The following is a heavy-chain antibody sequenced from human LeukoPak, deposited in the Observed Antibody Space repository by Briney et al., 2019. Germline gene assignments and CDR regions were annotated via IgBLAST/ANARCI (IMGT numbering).Heavy chain of an antibody. CDR3: ARPYYYDSSGYNHDAFDI. J-gene: IGHJ3*02. Sequence: ASVKVSCKASGYTFTSYYMHWVRQAPGQGLEWMGIINPSGGSTSYAQKFQGRVTMTRDTSTSTVCMELSSLRSEDTAVYYCARPYYYDSSGYNHDAFDIWGQGTMVTVSS. D-gene: IGHD3-22*01. V-gene: IGHV1-46*01. CDR1: GYTFTSYY. CDR2: INPSGGST.